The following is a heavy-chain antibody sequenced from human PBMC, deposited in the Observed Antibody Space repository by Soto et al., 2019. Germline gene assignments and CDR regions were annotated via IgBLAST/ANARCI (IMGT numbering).Heavy chain of an antibody. CDR1: GYSFTSYW. V-gene: IGHV5-10-1*01. J-gene: IGHJ4*02. Sequence: PGESLKISCKGSGYSFTSYWISWVRQMPGKGLEWMGRIDPSDSYTNYSPSFQGHVTISADKSISTAYLQWSSLKASDTAMYYCATQAAQEHLPRSDDYWGQGTLVTVSS. D-gene: IGHD6-13*01. CDR2: IDPSDSYT. CDR3: ATQAAQEHLPRSDDY.